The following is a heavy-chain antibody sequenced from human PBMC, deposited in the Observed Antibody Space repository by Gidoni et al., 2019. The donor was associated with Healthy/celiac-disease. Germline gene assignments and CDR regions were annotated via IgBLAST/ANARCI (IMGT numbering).Heavy chain of an antibody. Sequence: QLQLQESGPGLVKPSETLSLPCTGPAGSISSYYWSWIRQSPGKRLEWIGYIYYSGSTNYNPSLKSRVTISVDTSKNQFSLKLSSVTAADTAVYYCARQWSGSYRVFDYWGQGTLVTVSS. V-gene: IGHV4-59*08. CDR3: ARQWSGSYRVFDY. CDR2: IYYSGST. J-gene: IGHJ4*02. CDR1: AGSISSYY. D-gene: IGHD1-26*01.